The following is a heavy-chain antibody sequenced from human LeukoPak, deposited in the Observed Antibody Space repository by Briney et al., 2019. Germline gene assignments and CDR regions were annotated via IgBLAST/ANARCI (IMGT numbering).Heavy chain of an antibody. J-gene: IGHJ4*02. V-gene: IGHV3-30*02. CDR3: AKDMRPYLRYFDWLARGYFDG. CDR1: GFTFSSYD. Sequence: GGSLKLSCTASGFTFSSYDMHWVRQAPGQGLEWVAFIYSDGSNKYYADYVKGRFTISRDNSKNTLYLQMNSLRSEDTAVYCCAKDMRPYLRYFDWLARGYFDGWGQGTLVSASS. D-gene: IGHD3-9*01. CDR2: IYSDGSNK.